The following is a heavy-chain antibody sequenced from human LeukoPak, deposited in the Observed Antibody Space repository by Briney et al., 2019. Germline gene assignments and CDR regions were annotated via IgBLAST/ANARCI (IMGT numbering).Heavy chain of an antibody. V-gene: IGHV3-33*01. J-gene: IGHJ4*02. D-gene: IGHD6-6*01. CDR3: ARGLGRYSSSSFDY. CDR1: GFTFSSYG. CDR2: IGYDGSDK. Sequence: GGSLRLSCAASGFTFSSYGMHWVRQAPAKGREWGAVIGYDGSDKYYADSVKGRFTISRDNSKNTLYLQMNSLRAEDTAVYYCARGLGRYSSSSFDYWGQGTLVTVSS.